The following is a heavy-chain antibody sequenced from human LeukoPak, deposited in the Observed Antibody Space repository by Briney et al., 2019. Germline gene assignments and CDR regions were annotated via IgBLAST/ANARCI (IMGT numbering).Heavy chain of an antibody. D-gene: IGHD3-3*01. CDR2: ISYDGSNK. Sequence: EGSLRLSCAASGFTFSSYGMHWVRQAPGKGLEWVAVISYDGSNKYYADSVKGRFTISRDNSKNTLYLQMNSLRAEDTAVYYCAKDIAPPYYDFWSGYSEGPRYFDYWGQGTLVTVSS. CDR3: AKDIAPPYYDFWSGYSEGPRYFDY. V-gene: IGHV3-30*18. CDR1: GFTFSSYG. J-gene: IGHJ4*02.